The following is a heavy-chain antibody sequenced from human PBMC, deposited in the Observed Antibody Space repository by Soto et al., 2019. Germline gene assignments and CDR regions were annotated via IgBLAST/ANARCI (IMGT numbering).Heavy chain of an antibody. Sequence: GGSLRLSCAASGFTFSNAWMSWVRQAPGKGLEWVGRIKSKTDGGTTDYAAPVKGRFTISRDDSKNTLYLQMNSLKTEDTAVYYCTTDASLAAAGTWDAFDIWGQGTMVTVSS. CDR2: IKSKTDGGTT. J-gene: IGHJ3*02. CDR3: TTDASLAAAGTWDAFDI. D-gene: IGHD6-13*01. CDR1: GFTFSNAW. V-gene: IGHV3-15*01.